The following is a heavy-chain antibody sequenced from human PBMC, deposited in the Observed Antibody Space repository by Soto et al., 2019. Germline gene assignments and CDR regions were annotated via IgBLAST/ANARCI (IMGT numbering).Heavy chain of an antibody. CDR1: GYTFTIFG. CDR3: ARGGTAIHY. D-gene: IGHD2-21*02. J-gene: IGHJ4*01. Sequence: QVQLVQSGAEVKKPGASVKVSCKTSGYTFTIFGLSWVRQAPGQGLEWMGWISAYNGNTNYAQSFQGRVTMTTETTTSTAYMALRSLRSADTAVYYCARGGTAIHYWGHGTLVTVSS. V-gene: IGHV1-18*01. CDR2: ISAYNGNT.